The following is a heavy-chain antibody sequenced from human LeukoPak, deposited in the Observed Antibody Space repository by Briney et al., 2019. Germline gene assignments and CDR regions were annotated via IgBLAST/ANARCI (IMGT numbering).Heavy chain of an antibody. J-gene: IGHJ4*02. D-gene: IGHD2-21*01. V-gene: IGHV3-43*01. CDR2: ITWDSSRT. CDR3: AKNNAGGDYYHR. CDR1: GFTFDHHS. Sequence: GGSLRLSCATSGFTFDHHSLHWVRQPPGKGLEWVSLITWDSSRTHYSGSVEGRFTISRDNSKSSLYLQMDSLRTEDTALYYCAKNNAGGDYYHRWGQGTLVTVS.